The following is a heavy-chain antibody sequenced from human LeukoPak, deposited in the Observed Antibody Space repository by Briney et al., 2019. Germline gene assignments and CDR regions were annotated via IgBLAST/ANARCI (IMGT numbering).Heavy chain of an antibody. CDR1: GGSISSRSYY. Sequence: SETLSLTCTVSGGSISSRSYYWGWIRRPPGKGREWIGSIYYSESTYYNPSLRSRVTISVDTSKNQFSLKLSSVTAADTAVYYCARQRFGDLYAEYFQHWGQGTLVTVSS. V-gene: IGHV4-39*01. CDR2: IYYSEST. D-gene: IGHD3-10*01. J-gene: IGHJ1*01. CDR3: ARQRFGDLYAEYFQH.